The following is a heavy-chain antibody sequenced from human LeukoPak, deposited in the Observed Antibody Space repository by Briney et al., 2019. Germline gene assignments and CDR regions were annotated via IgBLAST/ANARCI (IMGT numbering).Heavy chain of an antibody. CDR3: AKDPYYYGSGSYYADY. CDR2: IRYDGSNK. D-gene: IGHD3-10*01. J-gene: IGHJ4*02. Sequence: PGGSLRLSCAASGFTFSKYGMSWVRQAPGKGLEWVAFIRYDGSNKYYADSVKGRFTISRDNSKNTLYLQMNSLRAEDTAVYYCAKDPYYYGSGSYYADYWGQGTLVTVSS. CDR1: GFTFSKYG. V-gene: IGHV3-30*02.